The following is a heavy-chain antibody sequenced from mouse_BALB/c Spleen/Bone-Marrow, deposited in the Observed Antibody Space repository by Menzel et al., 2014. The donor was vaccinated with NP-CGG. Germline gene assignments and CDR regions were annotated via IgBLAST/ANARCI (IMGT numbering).Heavy chain of an antibody. D-gene: IGHD1-1*01. V-gene: IGHV2-6-4*01. J-gene: IGHJ4*01. CDR2: IWGGGST. CDR3: ARMYYAYAMDY. CDR1: EFSLSRYS. Sequence: VKLVESGPGLVSPSQSLSIPCTVSEFSLSRYSVHWVRQPPGKGLEWLGMIWGGGSTDYNSALKSRLNISKVNSKSQVFLKMNSLQTDDTAMYYCARMYYAYAMDYWGQGTSVAVSS.